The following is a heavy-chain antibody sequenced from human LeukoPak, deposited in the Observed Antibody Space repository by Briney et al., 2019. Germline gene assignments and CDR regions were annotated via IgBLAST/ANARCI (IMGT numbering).Heavy chain of an antibody. CDR2: IRSKAYGGTT. D-gene: IGHD3-3*01. Sequence: GGSLRLSCAASGFTLSDYAMDWVRQAPGKGLEWVGFIRSKAYGGTTEYAASVKGRFTISRDDSKSIAYLQMNSLKTEDTAVYYCTSYRPGWSPIGSGYWGQGTLVTVSS. CDR3: TSYRPGWSPIGSGY. V-gene: IGHV3-49*04. J-gene: IGHJ4*02. CDR1: GFTLSDYA.